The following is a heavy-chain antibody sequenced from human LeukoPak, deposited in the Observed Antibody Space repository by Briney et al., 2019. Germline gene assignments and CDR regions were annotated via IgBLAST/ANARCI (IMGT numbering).Heavy chain of an antibody. J-gene: IGHJ4*02. CDR1: GITFSRYW. CDR2: IKQDGGEK. CDR3: ARDGRPLDY. Sequence: GGSLRLSCVDSGITFSRYWMSWVRQAPGKGLEWVANIKQDGGEKYYVDSVKGRFTISRDNAKSSLYLQMNSLRVEDTAVYYCARDGRPLDYWGQGTLVTVSS. V-gene: IGHV3-7*03.